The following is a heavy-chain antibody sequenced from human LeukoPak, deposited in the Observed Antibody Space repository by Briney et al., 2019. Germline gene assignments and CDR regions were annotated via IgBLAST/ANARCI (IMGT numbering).Heavy chain of an antibody. CDR1: GGTFSSYA. CDR2: IIPIFGTA. CDR3: ARDRFSYGDYDYYHYGMDV. D-gene: IGHD4-17*01. Sequence: SVKVSCKASGGTFSSYAISWVRQAPGQGLEWMGGIIPIFGTANYAQKFQGRVTITADESTSTAYMELSSLRSEDTAVYYCARDRFSYGDYDYYHYGMDVWGQGTTVTVSS. J-gene: IGHJ6*02. V-gene: IGHV1-69*13.